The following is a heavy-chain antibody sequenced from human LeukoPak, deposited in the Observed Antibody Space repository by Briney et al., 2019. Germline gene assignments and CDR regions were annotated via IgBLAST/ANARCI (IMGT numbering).Heavy chain of an antibody. CDR3: ARVRFGEGSLDY. CDR1: GGSISSGGYY. CDR2: IYYSGST. Sequence: SQTLSLTCTVSGGSISSGGYYWSWIRQHPGKGLEWIGYIYYSGSTYYNPSLKSRVTISVDTSKNQFSLKLSSVTAADTAVYYCARVRFGEGSLDYWGQGPLVTVSS. J-gene: IGHJ4*02. D-gene: IGHD3-10*01. V-gene: IGHV4-30-4*08.